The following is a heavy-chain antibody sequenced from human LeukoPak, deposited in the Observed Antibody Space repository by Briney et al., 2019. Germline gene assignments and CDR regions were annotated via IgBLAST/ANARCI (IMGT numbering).Heavy chain of an antibody. CDR1: GFTFSSSA. J-gene: IGHJ6*03. CDR2: ISSTGGTT. CDR3: AKNGDRGAYCTGGTCYPYFYYYMDV. D-gene: IGHD2-15*01. V-gene: IGHV3-23*01. Sequence: GGSLRLPCAASGFTFSSSAMSWVRQAPGKGLEWVSSISSTGGTTYYADSVKGRFTISRDNSKNTLYLQMNSLRAEDTAVYYCAKNGDRGAYCTGGTCYPYFYYYMDVWGKGTTVTI.